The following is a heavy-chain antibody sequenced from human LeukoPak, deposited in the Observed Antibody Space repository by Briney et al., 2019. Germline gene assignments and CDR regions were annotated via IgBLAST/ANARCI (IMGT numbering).Heavy chain of an antibody. CDR3: ARDPGYSGYDYVPEISSGDY. CDR2: ISSSSSYI. CDR1: GVTFSSYS. Sequence: GGSLRLSCAASGVTFSSYSMNWVRQAPGKGLEWDSSISSSSSYIYYADSVKGRFTISRDNAKNSLYLQMNSLRAEDTAVYYCARDPGYSGYDYVPEISSGDYWGQGTLVTVSS. J-gene: IGHJ4*02. V-gene: IGHV3-21*01. D-gene: IGHD5-12*01.